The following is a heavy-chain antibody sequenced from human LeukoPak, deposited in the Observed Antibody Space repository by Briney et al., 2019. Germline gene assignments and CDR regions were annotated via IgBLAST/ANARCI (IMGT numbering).Heavy chain of an antibody. CDR1: GGSLSGYY. D-gene: IGHD3-3*01. Sequence: PSETLSLTCVGYGGSLSGYYWSWIRQPPGKGLEWIGEINHSGSTNYNPSLKSRVTISVDTSKNQFSLKLSSVTAADTAVYYCARVAITNSFDYWGQGTLVTVSS. CDR3: ARVAITNSFDY. CDR2: INHSGST. V-gene: IGHV4-34*01. J-gene: IGHJ4*02.